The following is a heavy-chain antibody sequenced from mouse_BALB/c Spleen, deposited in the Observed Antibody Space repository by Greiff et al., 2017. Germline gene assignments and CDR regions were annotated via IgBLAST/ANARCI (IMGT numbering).Heavy chain of an antibody. CDR3: ARAYYGKGAMDY. Sequence: VQLKESGPGLVKPSQSLSLTCSVTGYSITSGYYWNWIRQFPGNKLEWMGYISYDGSNNYNPSLKNRISITRDTSKNQFFLKLNSVTTEDTATYYCARAYYGKGAMDYWGQGTSVTVSS. D-gene: IGHD2-10*01. CDR2: ISYDGSN. V-gene: IGHV3-6*02. J-gene: IGHJ4*01. CDR1: GYSITSGYY.